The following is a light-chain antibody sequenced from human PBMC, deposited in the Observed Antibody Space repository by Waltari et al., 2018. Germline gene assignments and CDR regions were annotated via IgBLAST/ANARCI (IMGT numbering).Light chain of an antibody. Sequence: QSALTQPASVSESPGQSITISCTGTSSDVGSYTYVSWYQQHPGKAPKLIIYDVTNRPSGVSNRFSGSKSGNTASLTISGLQSEDEADYYCSSYTFSSTLVFGGGTKLTVL. CDR1: SSDVGSYTY. V-gene: IGLV2-14*03. CDR2: DVT. CDR3: SSYTFSSTLV. J-gene: IGLJ2*01.